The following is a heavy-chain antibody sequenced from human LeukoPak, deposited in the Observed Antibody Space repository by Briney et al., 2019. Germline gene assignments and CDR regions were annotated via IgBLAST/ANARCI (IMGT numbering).Heavy chain of an antibody. Sequence: PGGSLRLSCTASGFTFSSYWMSWVRQAPGKGLEWVANIKQDGSEKDYVDSAKGRFTISRDNAENSLYLQMNSLRAEDTAVYYCARYCGGDCYGMDVWGQGTTVTVSS. J-gene: IGHJ6*02. CDR3: ARYCGGDCYGMDV. V-gene: IGHV3-7*01. D-gene: IGHD2-21*01. CDR1: GFTFSSYW. CDR2: IKQDGSEK.